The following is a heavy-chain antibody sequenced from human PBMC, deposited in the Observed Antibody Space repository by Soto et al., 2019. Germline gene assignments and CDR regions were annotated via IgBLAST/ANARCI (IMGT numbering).Heavy chain of an antibody. CDR3: SRGPQSRDGYKFDF. Sequence: PGGSLRLSCAASGFIFTSYSMVCVRQAPGKGLEWVSSISSRSDSIYYADSVKGRFTISRDNAKKALSLEMNSLRVDDTAVYYSSRGPQSRDGYKFDFWGPGTLVTVSS. D-gene: IGHD5-12*01. J-gene: IGHJ4*02. CDR2: ISSRSDSI. CDR1: GFIFTSYS. V-gene: IGHV3-21*04.